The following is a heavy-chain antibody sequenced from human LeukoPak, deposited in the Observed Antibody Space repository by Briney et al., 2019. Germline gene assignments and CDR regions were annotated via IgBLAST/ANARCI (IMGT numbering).Heavy chain of an antibody. J-gene: IGHJ6*02. CDR1: GYTFTSYG. CDR3: ARDDAGRDGYGMDV. V-gene: IGHV1-18*01. CDR2: ISAYNGNT. D-gene: IGHD1-26*01. Sequence: ASVKVSCKASGYTFTSYGISWVRQAPGQGLEWMGWISAYNGNTNYAQKLQGRVTMTTDTSTSTAYMELRSLRSDDTAVYHCARDDAGRDGYGMDVWGQGTTVTVSS.